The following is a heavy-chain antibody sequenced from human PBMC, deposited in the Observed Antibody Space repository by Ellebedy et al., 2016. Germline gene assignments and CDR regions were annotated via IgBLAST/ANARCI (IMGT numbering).Heavy chain of an antibody. CDR2: IYPGDSDT. J-gene: IGHJ4*02. V-gene: IGHV5-51*01. CDR3: ARLTMVRGVPVTLTPAEYFDY. CDR1: GYSFTSYW. Sequence: GESLKISXKGSGYSFTSYWIGWVRQMPGKGLEWMGIIYPGDSDTRYSPSFQGQVTISADKSISTAYLQWSSLKASDTAMYYCARLTMVRGVPVTLTPAEYFDYWGQGTLVSVSS. D-gene: IGHD3-10*01.